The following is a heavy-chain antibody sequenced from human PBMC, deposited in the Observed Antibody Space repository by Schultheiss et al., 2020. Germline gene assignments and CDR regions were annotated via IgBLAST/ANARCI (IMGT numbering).Heavy chain of an antibody. CDR3: ARHSPTLFCSGGSCYPKEVDY. J-gene: IGHJ4*02. CDR1: GASISSHY. CDR2: IHYSGIT. V-gene: IGHV4-59*08. D-gene: IGHD2-15*01. Sequence: SKTLSLTCTVSGASISSHYWSWIRQPPGKGLEWIGYIHYSGITNYNPSLKSRVTMSVDTSKNQFSLKLSSVTAADTAVYYCARHSPTLFCSGGSCYPKEVDYWGQGALVTVSS.